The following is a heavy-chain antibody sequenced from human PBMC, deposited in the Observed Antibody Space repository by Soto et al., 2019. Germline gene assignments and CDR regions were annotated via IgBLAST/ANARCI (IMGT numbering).Heavy chain of an antibody. D-gene: IGHD1-26*01. Sequence: EVHLVESGGGLVQTGGSLRLSCAIFESTVSRDWMNWVRQAPGKGLERVAHITQDGSEKYYVDTGKGRFTISRDNAKKSLYLKMVSLSPADTAGYDCSGGVGDAFWGQGTLVTVSS. CDR2: ITQDGSEK. J-gene: IGHJ4*02. V-gene: IGHV3-7*04. CDR3: SGGVGDAF. CDR1: ESTVSRDW.